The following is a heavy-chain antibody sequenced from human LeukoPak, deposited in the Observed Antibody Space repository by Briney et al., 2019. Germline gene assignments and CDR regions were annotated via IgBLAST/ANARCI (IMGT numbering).Heavy chain of an antibody. J-gene: IGHJ4*02. D-gene: IGHD2-15*01. V-gene: IGHV3-15*01. Sequence: GPLRLSCAASGLPLNNAWMSWVRQAPGKGLEWVGRIRSRSAGGTTDYGAPVKGRFTISRDDSKNTLYLQMNSLKTEDTAVYYCSTGGGTHDYWGQGTLVTVSS. CDR2: IRSRSAGGTT. CDR3: STGGGTHDY. CDR1: GLPLNNAW.